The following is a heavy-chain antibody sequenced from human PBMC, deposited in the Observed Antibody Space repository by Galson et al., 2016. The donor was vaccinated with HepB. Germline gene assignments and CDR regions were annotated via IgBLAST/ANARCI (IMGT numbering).Heavy chain of an antibody. J-gene: IGHJ5*02. CDR2: IYYSGST. CDR1: GGSISSNTYY. Sequence: SETLSLTCTVSGGSISSNTYYWGWIRQPPGKGLEWIGSIYYSGSTYYNPSLKSRVTISVDTSKNQFSLKLSPVTAADTAVYYCAGPGFGLILYGFDPWGQGTLVTVSS. V-gene: IGHV4-39*01. CDR3: AGPGFGLILYGFDP. D-gene: IGHD2-15*01.